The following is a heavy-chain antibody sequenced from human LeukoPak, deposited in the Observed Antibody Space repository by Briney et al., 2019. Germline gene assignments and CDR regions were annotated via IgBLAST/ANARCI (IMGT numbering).Heavy chain of an antibody. J-gene: IGHJ3*02. D-gene: IGHD3/OR15-3a*01. Sequence: GGSLRLSCAASRFIFTNAWMSWVRQAPGKGLEWVAYISSSSSYTDYADSVKGRFTISRDNAKNSLYLQMNSLRAEDTAVYYCATEDWGAFDIWGQGTMVTASS. CDR3: ATEDWGAFDI. CDR1: RFIFTNAW. V-gene: IGHV3-11*05. CDR2: ISSSSSYT.